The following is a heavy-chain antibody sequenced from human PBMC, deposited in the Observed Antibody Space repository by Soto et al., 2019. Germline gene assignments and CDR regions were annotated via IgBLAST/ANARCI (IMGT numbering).Heavy chain of an antibody. CDR2: IGAGGATT. D-gene: IGHD3-22*01. J-gene: IGHJ4*02. V-gene: IGHV3-23*01. Sequence: SLRLSCEASGFTFTNYWMHWFRQDPGKGLEWVSVIGAGGATTYYADSVKGRFTISRDNSQNTLFLQMNGLRAEDTAVYYCAKSAGKYSVSSGYFRYFDYWGQGTQVTVSS. CDR3: AKSAGKYSVSSGYFRYFDY. CDR1: GFTFTNYW.